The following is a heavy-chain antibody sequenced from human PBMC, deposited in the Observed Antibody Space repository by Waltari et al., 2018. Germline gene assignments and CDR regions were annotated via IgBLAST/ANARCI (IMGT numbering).Heavy chain of an antibody. CDR1: GGSISSYY. CDR2: IYYSWST. V-gene: IGHV4-59*01. D-gene: IGHD3-22*01. Sequence: QVQLQESGPGLVKPSETLSLTCTVSGGSISSYYWSWIRQPPGKGLEWIGYIYYSWSTNYSPTLESRITISVDTSKNQFSRKLSSVTAADTAVYYCARWYYYDSSGYSDYYGMDVWGQGTTVTVSS. J-gene: IGHJ6*02. CDR3: ARWYYYDSSGYSDYYGMDV.